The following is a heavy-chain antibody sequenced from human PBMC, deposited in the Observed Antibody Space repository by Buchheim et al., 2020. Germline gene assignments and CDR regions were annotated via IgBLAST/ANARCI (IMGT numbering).Heavy chain of an antibody. CDR3: ARGNQLKNCGGDCYSDYYFDY. J-gene: IGHJ4*02. Sequence: QVQLVQSGAEVKKPGSSVKVSCKASGGTFSSYTISWVRQAPGQGLEWMGRIIPILGIANYAQKFQGRVTITADKSTSTAYMELSSLRSEDTAVYYCARGNQLKNCGGDCYSDYYFDYWGQGTL. CDR2: IIPILGIA. D-gene: IGHD2-21*01. V-gene: IGHV1-69*02. CDR1: GGTFSSYT.